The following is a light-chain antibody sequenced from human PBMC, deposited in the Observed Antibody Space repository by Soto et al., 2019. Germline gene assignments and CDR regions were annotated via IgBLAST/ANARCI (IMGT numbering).Light chain of an antibody. CDR1: SGDIGSHSY. Sequence: QSALTQPASVSGSPGQSITISCTGASGDIGSHSYVSWYQQHPGKAPKLLIYEITTRPSGVSDRFSGSKSGNTASLTVSGLQAEDEADYYCSSYTGGNPSYVFGTGTKLTVL. V-gene: IGLV2-14*01. CDR3: SSYTGGNPSYV. CDR2: EIT. J-gene: IGLJ1*01.